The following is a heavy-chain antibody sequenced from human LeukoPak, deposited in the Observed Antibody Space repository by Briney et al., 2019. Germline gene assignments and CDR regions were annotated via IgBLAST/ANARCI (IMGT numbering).Heavy chain of an antibody. V-gene: IGHV5-51*01. Sequence: GESLKISCKASGYSFTRYWIGWVRQMPGKGLEWMGIIYPGDSDTRYSPSFQGQVTISVDKSITTAYLQWSSLKASDTAMYYCARSKYYFDNSGYYFNHWGQGTLVTVAS. CDR1: GYSFTRYW. CDR2: IYPGDSDT. D-gene: IGHD3-22*01. CDR3: ARSKYYFDNSGYYFNH. J-gene: IGHJ4*02.